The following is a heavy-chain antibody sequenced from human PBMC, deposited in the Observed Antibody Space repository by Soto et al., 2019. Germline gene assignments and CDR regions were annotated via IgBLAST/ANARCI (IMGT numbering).Heavy chain of an antibody. Sequence: QVQLVESGGGVVQPGRSLRLSCAASGFTLRNYAMHWVRQAPGKGLECVAVISYDGSNKFYRDYVKGRFTISRDNSKNTLYLPINSLRYAHTAVYYCARGDREDIAVVVGVRPGEYGVDVWGQGTTVTVSS. CDR1: GFTLRNYA. CDR3: ARGDREDIAVVVGVRPGEYGVDV. D-gene: IGHD2-15*01. J-gene: IGHJ6*02. V-gene: IGHV3-30-3*01. CDR2: ISYDGSNK.